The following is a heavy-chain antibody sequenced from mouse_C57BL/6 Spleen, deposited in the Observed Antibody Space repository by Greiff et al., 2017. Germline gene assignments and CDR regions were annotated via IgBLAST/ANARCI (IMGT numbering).Heavy chain of an antibody. CDR2: IRSKSSNYAT. Sequence: EVHLVESGGGLVQPKGSLKLSCAASGFTFNTYAMHWVRQAPGKGLEWVARIRSKSSNYATYYAVSVKDRFTISRDDSQSMLYLQINNLKTEDTAVYSCVRSRDGYYWFAYWGQGTLVTVSA. D-gene: IGHD2-3*01. J-gene: IGHJ3*01. CDR3: VRSRDGYYWFAY. CDR1: GFTFNTYA. V-gene: IGHV10-3*01.